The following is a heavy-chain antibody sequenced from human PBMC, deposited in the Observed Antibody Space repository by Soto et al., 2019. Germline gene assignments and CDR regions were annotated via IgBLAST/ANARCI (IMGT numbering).Heavy chain of an antibody. CDR1: GYTFTSYD. CDR2: MNPNSGNT. Sequence: VKVSCKASGYTFTSYDINWVRQATGQGLEWMGWMNPNSGNTGYAQKFQGRVTMTRNTSISTAYMELSSLRSEDTAVYYCARSLDVASRRKFNWLDPWGQGTLVTVSS. J-gene: IGHJ5*02. CDR3: ARSLDVASRRKFNWLDP. V-gene: IGHV1-8*01. D-gene: IGHD6-6*01.